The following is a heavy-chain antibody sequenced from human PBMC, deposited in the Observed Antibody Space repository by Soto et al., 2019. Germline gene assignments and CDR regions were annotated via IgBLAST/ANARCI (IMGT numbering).Heavy chain of an antibody. D-gene: IGHD6-19*01. V-gene: IGHV4-34*01. CDR3: ASGAVAGRFDY. CDR2: INHSGST. J-gene: IGHJ4*02. CDR1: GGSFSGYY. Sequence: SQTLSLPFAVYGGSFSGYYWSWIRQPPGKGLEWIGEINHSGSTNYNPSLKSRVTISVDTSKNQFSLKLSSVTAADTAVYYCASGAVAGRFDYWGQGTLVTVSS.